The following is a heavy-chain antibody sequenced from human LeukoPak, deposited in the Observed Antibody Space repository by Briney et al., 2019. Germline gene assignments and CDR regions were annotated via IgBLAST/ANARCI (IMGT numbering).Heavy chain of an antibody. V-gene: IGHV1-2*02. CDR1: GYIFSGYY. D-gene: IGHD2-8*01. Sequence: GASVKVSCKASGYIFSGYYMHWVRQAPGQGLEWLGWLNHNSGETDFAQSFQGRVTMTRDTSISTAYMELSRLTSDDTAVYYCYRGRPLGTSTDVVHDDWGQGTLVTVSS. CDR3: YRGRPLGTSTDVVHDD. CDR2: LNHNSGET. J-gene: IGHJ4*02.